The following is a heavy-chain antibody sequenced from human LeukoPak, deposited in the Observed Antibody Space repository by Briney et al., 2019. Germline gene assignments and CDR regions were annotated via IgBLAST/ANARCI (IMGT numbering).Heavy chain of an antibody. V-gene: IGHV3-74*03. CDR2: IKSDGSTT. CDR3: VIRDGWEFDY. D-gene: IGHD5-24*01. J-gene: IGHJ4*02. CDR1: GFTPSSYW. Sequence: GGSLRLSCAASGFTPSSYWMHWVRQAPGKGMVWVSRIKSDGSTTMYADSVKGRFTISRDIAKNTSYLQMNSLRVEDTAVYCCVIRDGWEFDYGGQRTLVTVPS.